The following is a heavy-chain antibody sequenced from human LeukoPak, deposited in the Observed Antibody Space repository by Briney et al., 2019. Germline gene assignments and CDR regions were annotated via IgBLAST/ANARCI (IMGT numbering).Heavy chain of an antibody. CDR1: GYTFTSYG. CDR3: AREGTTLAHYYGMDV. J-gene: IGHJ6*02. V-gene: IGHV1-18*01. D-gene: IGHD1-26*01. CDR2: ISAYNGNT. Sequence: GASVKVSCKASGYTFTSYGVSWVRQAPGQGLEWMGWISAYNGNTNYAQKLQGRVTMTTDTSTSTAYMELRSLRSDDTAVYYCAREGTTLAHYYGMDVWGQGTTVTVSS.